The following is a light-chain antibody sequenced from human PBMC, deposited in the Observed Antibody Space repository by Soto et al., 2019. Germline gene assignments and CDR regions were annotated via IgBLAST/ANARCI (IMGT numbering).Light chain of an antibody. CDR3: QQYGSSPPIT. J-gene: IGKJ5*01. V-gene: IGKV3-20*01. Sequence: EIVLTQSPGTLSLSPGERVTLSCMAIQSVRDNYVAWYQQQPGQATRLLIFDTSNRATDTPARFSGSGSGTDFTLTISGLEPEDFAVYYCQQYGSSPPITFGQGTRLDIK. CDR1: QSVRDNY. CDR2: DTS.